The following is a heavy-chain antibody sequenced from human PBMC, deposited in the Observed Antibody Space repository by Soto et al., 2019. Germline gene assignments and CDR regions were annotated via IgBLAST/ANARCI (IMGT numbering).Heavy chain of an antibody. J-gene: IGHJ6*03. V-gene: IGHV4-34*01. D-gene: IGHD3-3*01. CDR2: INHSGST. Sequence: TSETLSLTCAVYGGSFSGYYWSWIRQPPGKGLEWIGEINHSGSTNYNPSLKSRVTISVDTSKNQFSLKLSSVTAADTAVYYCARGPQGTWSGYYRHYYYYYMDVWGKGTTVTVSS. CDR1: GGSFSGYY. CDR3: ARGPQGTWSGYYRHYYYYYMDV.